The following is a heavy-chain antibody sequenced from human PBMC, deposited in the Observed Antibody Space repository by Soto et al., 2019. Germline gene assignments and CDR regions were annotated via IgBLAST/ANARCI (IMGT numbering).Heavy chain of an antibody. J-gene: IGHJ5*02. CDR1: GFTFSSYG. CDR3: AKSLRWMVTSPPFDP. CDR2: ISYDGSNK. Sequence: QVQLVESGGGVVQPGRSLRLSCAASGFTFSSYGMHWVRQAPGKGLEWVAVISYDGSNKYYADSVKGRFTISRDNSKNTPYLQMNDLRAEYTAVYYYAKSLRWMVTSPPFDPWGQGTLVTVSA. D-gene: IGHD5-18*01. V-gene: IGHV3-30*18.